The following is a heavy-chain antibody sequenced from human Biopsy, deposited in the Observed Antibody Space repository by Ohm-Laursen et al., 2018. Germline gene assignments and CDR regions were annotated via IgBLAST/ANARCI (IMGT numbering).Heavy chain of an antibody. CDR2: ISSGGRA. CDR1: GGSISDDY. Sequence: SQTLSLTCTVSGGSISDDYWNWIRQPPGQGLQVIGYISSGGRAKYNPSLKSRLTISLDTSKNQLSLRLSSVTAADSAIYYCARERQFRFLEGAFDYWGQGILVTVSS. J-gene: IGHJ4*02. D-gene: IGHD3-3*01. CDR3: ARERQFRFLEGAFDY. V-gene: IGHV4-59*01.